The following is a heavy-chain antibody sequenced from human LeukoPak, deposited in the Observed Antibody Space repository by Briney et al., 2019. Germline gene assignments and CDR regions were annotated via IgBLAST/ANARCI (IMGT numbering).Heavy chain of an antibody. CDR3: AKIRAPYSSSWNPFDY. CDR1: GFTFSNYA. J-gene: IGHJ4*02. CDR2: ISGSGDST. V-gene: IGHV3-23*01. D-gene: IGHD6-13*01. Sequence: PGRSLRLSCAASGFTFSNYAMSWVRQAPGKGLEWVSGISGSGDSTYYADSVRGRFIITRDNSKNTVYVQMNSLRVEDTAIYYCAKIRAPYSSSWNPFDYWGQGTLVTVSS.